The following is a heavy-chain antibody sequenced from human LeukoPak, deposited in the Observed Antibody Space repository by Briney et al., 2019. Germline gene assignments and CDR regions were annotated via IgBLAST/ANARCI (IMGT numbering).Heavy chain of an antibody. CDR1: GFTFSTYC. CDR2: ICPDGTVT. V-gene: IGHV3-74*01. D-gene: IGHD1-14*01. Sequence: GGSLRLSCAASGFTFSTYCMHWVRQAPGKGPMWVSRICPDGTVTNYADSVKARFIISRDNARNTVYLQMNSLRVEDTAVYYCAREGPQGFDYWGQGTLVTVSS. CDR3: AREGPQGFDY. J-gene: IGHJ4*02.